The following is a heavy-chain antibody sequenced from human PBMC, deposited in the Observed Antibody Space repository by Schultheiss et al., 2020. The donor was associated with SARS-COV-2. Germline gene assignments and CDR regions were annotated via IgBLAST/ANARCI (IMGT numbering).Heavy chain of an antibody. CDR1: GFTFSSYS. CDR2: ISSSSSSK. J-gene: IGHJ6*02. V-gene: IGHV3-48*02. Sequence: GESLKISCAASGFTFSSYSMNWVRQAPGKGLEWVTLISSSSSSKYYADSVKGRFTISRDNAKTSLYLQMNSLRDEDTAVYYCARDGSLMDVWGQGTTVTVSS. CDR3: ARDGSLMDV.